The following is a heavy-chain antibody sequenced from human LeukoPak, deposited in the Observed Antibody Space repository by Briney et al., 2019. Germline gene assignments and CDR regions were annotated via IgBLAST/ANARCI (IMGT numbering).Heavy chain of an antibody. V-gene: IGHV3-11*04. J-gene: IGHJ6*03. CDR3: ARDEVDTLTGEGYFYYMDV. CDR1: GFTFSDYY. CDR2: ISEGGDTI. Sequence: KPGGSLRLSCAASGFTFSDYYMSWIRQAPGKGLEWLSHISEGGDTIFYADSVKGRFTISRDNLKNSLYLHMNGLRADDTGIYYCARDEVDTLTGEGYFYYMDVWGQGTSVTVSS. D-gene: IGHD3-9*01.